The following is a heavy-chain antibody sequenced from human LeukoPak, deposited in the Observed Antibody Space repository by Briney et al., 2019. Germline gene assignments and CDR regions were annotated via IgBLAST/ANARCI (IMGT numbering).Heavy chain of an antibody. D-gene: IGHD1-1*01. CDR2: ISPYNGNT. CDR3: ARARSLEYYYYYRDV. CDR1: GYTFISYR. Sequence: ASVKVSCKASGYTFISYRISWVRRAPGRGPEWMGWISPYNGNTNYAQKFQGRVTMTTDTSTSTASMDLRTLGSDDTAVYYCARARSLEYYYYYRDVWGKGTTVTVSS. V-gene: IGHV1-18*01. J-gene: IGHJ6*03.